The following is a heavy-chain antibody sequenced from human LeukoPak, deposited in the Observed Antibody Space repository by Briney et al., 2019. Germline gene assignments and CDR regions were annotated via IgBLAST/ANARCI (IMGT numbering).Heavy chain of an antibody. CDR3: ARDWGALTEYFQH. Sequence: PGGSLRLSCAASWFTFKNYAIHWVRQAPGKGLEWVAVISYDGSNKYYADSVKGRFTISRDNSKNTLYLQMNSLRAEDTAGYYCARDWGALTEYFQHWGQGTLVTVSS. D-gene: IGHD3-16*01. V-gene: IGHV3-30*04. CDR1: WFTFKNYA. J-gene: IGHJ1*01. CDR2: ISYDGSNK.